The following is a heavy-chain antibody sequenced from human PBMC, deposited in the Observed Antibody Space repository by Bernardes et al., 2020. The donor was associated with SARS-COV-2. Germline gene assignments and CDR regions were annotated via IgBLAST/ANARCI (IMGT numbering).Heavy chain of an antibody. D-gene: IGHD3-3*01. CDR1: GGSISSGDYY. CDR3: AREIFAITIFGVVTRWFDA. Sequence: SETLSLTCTVSGGSISSGDYYWSWIRQPPGKGLEWIGYIYYSGSTYYNPSLKSRVTISVDTSKNQFSLKLNSVTAADTAVYYCAREIFAITIFGVVTRWFDAWGQGTLVTVSS. J-gene: IGHJ5*02. V-gene: IGHV4-30-4*01. CDR2: IYYSGST.